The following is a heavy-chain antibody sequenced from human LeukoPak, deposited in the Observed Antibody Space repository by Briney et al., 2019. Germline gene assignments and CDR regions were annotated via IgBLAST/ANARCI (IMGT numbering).Heavy chain of an antibody. CDR1: GYTFTGYA. CDR3: ARDLASAPLMVRGVDRPFDY. D-gene: IGHD3-10*01. J-gene: IGHJ4*02. Sequence: ASVKVSCKASGYTFTGYAMHWVRQAPGQRLEWMGWINAGNGNTKYSQKFQGRVTITRDTSASTAYMEMSSPRSEDTAVYYCARDLASAPLMVRGVDRPFDYWGQGTLVTVSS. V-gene: IGHV1-3*01. CDR2: INAGNGNT.